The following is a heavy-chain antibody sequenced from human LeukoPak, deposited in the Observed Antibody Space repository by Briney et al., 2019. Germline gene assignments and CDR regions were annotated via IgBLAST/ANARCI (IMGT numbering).Heavy chain of an antibody. J-gene: IGHJ4*02. D-gene: IGHD4-17*01. CDR3: ARALYGDYGGVDY. CDR2: IISSSSYT. Sequence: GGSLRLSCAASGFTFSSYAMSWVRQAPGKGLEWVSYIISSSSYTNYADSVKGRFTISRDNAKNSLYLQMNSLRAEDTAVYYCARALYGDYGGVDYWGQGTLVTVSS. V-gene: IGHV3-21*05. CDR1: GFTFSSYA.